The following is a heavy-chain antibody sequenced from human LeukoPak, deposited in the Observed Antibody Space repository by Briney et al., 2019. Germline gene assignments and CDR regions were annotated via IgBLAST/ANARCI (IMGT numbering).Heavy chain of an antibody. CDR2: IYYSGST. Sequence: PSETLSPTCTVSGGSISSYYWSWIRQPPGKGLEWIGYIYYSGSTNYNPSLKSRVTISVDTSKNQFSLKLSSVTAADTAVYYCARWGTDYYGSGSYKVLDYWGQGTLVTVSS. J-gene: IGHJ4*02. CDR3: ARWGTDYYGSGSYKVLDY. V-gene: IGHV4-59*01. CDR1: GGSISSYY. D-gene: IGHD3-10*01.